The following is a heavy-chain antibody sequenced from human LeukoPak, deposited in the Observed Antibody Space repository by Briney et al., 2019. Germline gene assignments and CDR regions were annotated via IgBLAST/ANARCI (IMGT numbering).Heavy chain of an antibody. Sequence: PSETLSLTCTVSGGSLSSSSYYWGWIRQPPGKGLEWIERIYYSGSTYYNPSLKSRVTISVDTSKNPFSLKLSSVTAADTAVYYCARGLTMVRGVPSPFDYWGQGTLVTVSS. CDR2: IYYSGST. D-gene: IGHD3-10*01. CDR1: GGSLSSSSYY. CDR3: ARGLTMVRGVPSPFDY. J-gene: IGHJ4*02. V-gene: IGHV4-39*01.